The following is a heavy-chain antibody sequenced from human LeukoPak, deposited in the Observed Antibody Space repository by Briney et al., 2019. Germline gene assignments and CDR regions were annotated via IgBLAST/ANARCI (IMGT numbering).Heavy chain of an antibody. J-gene: IGHJ4*02. CDR2: IWSDGSNK. V-gene: IGHV3-33*01. CDR1: GFTFSTYG. Sequence: HAGGSLRLSCAASGFTFSTYGMHWVRQAPGKGLEWVANIWSDGSNKYYADSVKGRFTISRDNAKNSLYLQMNSLRAEDTAVYYCARGSRKIDYWGQGTLVTVSS. CDR3: ARGSRKIDY.